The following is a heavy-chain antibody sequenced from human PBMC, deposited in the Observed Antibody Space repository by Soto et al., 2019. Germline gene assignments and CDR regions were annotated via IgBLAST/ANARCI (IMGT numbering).Heavy chain of an antibody. V-gene: IGHV1-69*13. CDR3: ARVSTLILVVPAAREYNWFDP. D-gene: IGHD2-2*01. J-gene: IGHJ5*02. Sequence: ASVKVSCKASGGTFSSYAISWVRQAPGQGLEWMGGIIPIFGTANYAQKFQGRVTITADESTSTAYMELSSLSSEDTAVYYCARVSTLILVVPAAREYNWFDPWGQGTLVPVSS. CDR1: GGTFSSYA. CDR2: IIPIFGTA.